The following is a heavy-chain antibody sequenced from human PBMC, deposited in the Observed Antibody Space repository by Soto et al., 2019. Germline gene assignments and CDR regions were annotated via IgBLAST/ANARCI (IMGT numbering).Heavy chain of an antibody. Sequence: QVQLQESGPGLVKPSQTLSLTCTVSGGSISSGGYYWSWIRQHPGKVLEWLGYIYYSGSTYYNPSLKSRVTISVDTSKNQFSLKLSSVTAADTAVYYCARDSGYCSSTSCPNYYYGMDVWGQGTTVTVSS. J-gene: IGHJ6*02. D-gene: IGHD2-2*03. CDR2: IYYSGST. V-gene: IGHV4-31*03. CDR1: GGSISSGGYY. CDR3: ARDSGYCSSTSCPNYYYGMDV.